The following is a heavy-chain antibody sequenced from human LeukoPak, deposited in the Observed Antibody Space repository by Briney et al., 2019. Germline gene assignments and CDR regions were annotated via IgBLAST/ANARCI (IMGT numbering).Heavy chain of an antibody. CDR2: INQDESKK. D-gene: IGHD2-2*01. V-gene: IGHV3-7*01. CDR1: GFTFSGYS. Sequence: PGGSLRLSCAASGFTFSGYSMNWVRQAPGKGLEWVANINQDESKKYYADSVKGRFTTSRDNAKNSLYLQMSSLTAEDTAIYYCARDHAYRADYWGQGTLVTVSS. CDR3: ARDHAYRADY. J-gene: IGHJ4*02.